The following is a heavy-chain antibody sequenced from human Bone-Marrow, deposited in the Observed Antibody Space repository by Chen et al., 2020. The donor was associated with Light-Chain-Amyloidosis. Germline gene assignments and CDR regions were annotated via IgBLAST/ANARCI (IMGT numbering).Heavy chain of an antibody. Sequence: EVQVVESGGGLVQPGGPLRLSCVASGFTFSNYWMNWVRQAPGKGLDWVANIKEDGSEKYYVDSVKGRFTISRDNAKNSLYLQMNSLRAEDTAVYYCLKGMDVWGQGTTVTVSS. CDR3: LKGMDV. CDR1: GFTFSNYW. CDR2: IKEDGSEK. V-gene: IGHV3-7*05. J-gene: IGHJ6*02.